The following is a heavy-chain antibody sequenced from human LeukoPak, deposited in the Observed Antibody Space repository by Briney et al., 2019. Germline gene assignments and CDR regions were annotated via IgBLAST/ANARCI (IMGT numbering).Heavy chain of an antibody. CDR3: ARRQGSYFDISGYYDG. J-gene: IGHJ4*02. Sequence: GGSLRLSCAASRFTFSSYWMSCVRQAPGKGLEWVDNIKQDGSEKYYVDSVKGRFTISRDNAKNSLYLQMNSLRAEDTAVYYCARRQGSYFDISGYYDGWGQGTLVTVSS. CDR2: IKQDGSEK. CDR1: RFTFSSYW. V-gene: IGHV3-7*01. D-gene: IGHD3-22*01.